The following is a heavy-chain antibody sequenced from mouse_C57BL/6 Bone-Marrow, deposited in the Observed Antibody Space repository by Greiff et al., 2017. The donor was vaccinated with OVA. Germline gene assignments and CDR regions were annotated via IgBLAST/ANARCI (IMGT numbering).Heavy chain of an antibody. V-gene: IGHV1-50*01. CDR3: ARDYYGSSHTSYAMDY. J-gene: IGHJ4*01. CDR1: GYTFTSYW. Sequence: QVQLQQPGAELVKPGASVKLSCKASGYTFTSYWMQSVKQRPGQGLEWIGEIDPSDSYTNYNQKFKGKATLTVDTSSSTAYMQLSSLTSEDSAVYYCARDYYGSSHTSYAMDYWGQGTSVTVSS. D-gene: IGHD1-1*01. CDR2: IDPSDSYT.